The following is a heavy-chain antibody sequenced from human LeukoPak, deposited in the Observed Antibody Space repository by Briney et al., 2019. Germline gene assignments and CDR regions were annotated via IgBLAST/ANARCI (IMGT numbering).Heavy chain of an antibody. V-gene: IGHV4-59*12. J-gene: IGHJ4*02. CDR1: GGSISSYY. CDR3: ARGGDYSDFILEY. CDR2: IYYSGST. Sequence: SETLSLTCTVSGGSISSYYWSWIRQPPGKGLEWIGYIYYSGSTNYNPSLKSRVTISVDTSKNQFSLRLTSVTAADTAVYYCARGGDYSDFILEYWGQGTLVSVSS. D-gene: IGHD4-11*01.